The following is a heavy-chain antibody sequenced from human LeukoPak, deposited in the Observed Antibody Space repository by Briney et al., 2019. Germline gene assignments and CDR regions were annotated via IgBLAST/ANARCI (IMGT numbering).Heavy chain of an antibody. J-gene: IGHJ4*02. CDR1: GYTFTSYG. Sequence: ASVKVSCKASGYTFTSYGISWVRQAPGQGLEWMGWIGTYNGNTNYAQKLQGRVTMTTDTSTSTAYMELRSLRSDDTAVYYCARDPESGTHPPLDYWGQGTLVTVSS. V-gene: IGHV1-18*01. CDR3: ARDPESGTHPPLDY. D-gene: IGHD1-26*01. CDR2: IGTYNGNT.